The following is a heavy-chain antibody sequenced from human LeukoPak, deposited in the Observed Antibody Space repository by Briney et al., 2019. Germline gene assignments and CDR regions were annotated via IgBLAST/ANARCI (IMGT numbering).Heavy chain of an antibody. Sequence: QPGRSLRLSCAASGFTFSSYAMPWVRQAPGKGLEWVAVISYDGSNKYYADSVKGRFTISRDNSKNTLYLQMNSLRAEDTAVYYCARAVGASNIHFDYWGQGTLVTVSS. J-gene: IGHJ4*02. D-gene: IGHD1-26*01. CDR1: GFTFSSYA. CDR3: ARAVGASNIHFDY. V-gene: IGHV3-30-3*01. CDR2: ISYDGSNK.